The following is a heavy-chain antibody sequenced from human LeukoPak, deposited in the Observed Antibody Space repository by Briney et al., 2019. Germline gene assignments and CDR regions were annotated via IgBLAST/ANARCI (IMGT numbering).Heavy chain of an antibody. V-gene: IGHV4-39*02. Sequence: SETLSLTCTVSGGSIISRSYYWGWIRQPPGKGLEWIGSIYYSGSTYYNPSLKSRVTISVDTSKNQFSLKLSSVTAADTAVYYCARDRDSSSSDWGQGTLVTVSS. D-gene: IGHD6-6*01. CDR2: IYYSGST. J-gene: IGHJ4*02. CDR1: GGSIISRSYY. CDR3: ARDRDSSSSD.